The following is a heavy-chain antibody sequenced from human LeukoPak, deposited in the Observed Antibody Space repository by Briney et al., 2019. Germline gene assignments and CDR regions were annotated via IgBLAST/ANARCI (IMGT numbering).Heavy chain of an antibody. V-gene: IGHV1-69*13. J-gene: IGHJ4*02. CDR2: IIPIFGTA. CDR1: GGTFSSYA. D-gene: IGHD3-10*01. CDR3: ARGDYYGSGSYYFDY. Sequence: ASVKVSCKASGGTFSSYAISWARQAPGQGLEWMGGIIPIFGTANYAQKFQGRVTITADESTSTAYMELSSLRSEDTAVYYCARGDYYGSGSYYFDYWSQGTLVTVSS.